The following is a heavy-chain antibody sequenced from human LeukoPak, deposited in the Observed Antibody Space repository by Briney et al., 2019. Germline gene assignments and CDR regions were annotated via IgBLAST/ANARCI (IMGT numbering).Heavy chain of an antibody. Sequence: PSQTLSLTCTVSGGSISSGSYYWSWIRQPAGKGLEWIGRIYTSGSTNYNPSLKSRVTISLDTSKNQFSLNLSSVTPADTAVYYCARLGGSGNDAFDIWGQGTMVTVSS. CDR1: GGSISSGSYY. CDR2: IYTSGST. V-gene: IGHV4-61*02. CDR3: ARLGGSGNDAFDI. J-gene: IGHJ3*02. D-gene: IGHD3-10*01.